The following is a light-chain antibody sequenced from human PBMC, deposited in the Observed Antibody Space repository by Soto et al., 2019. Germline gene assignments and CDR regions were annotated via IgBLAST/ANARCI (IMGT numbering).Light chain of an antibody. V-gene: IGLV2-8*01. CDR2: EVS. CDR3: TSHAGSNNYV. CDR1: SSGVGGYNY. J-gene: IGLJ1*01. Sequence: QSVMTQPPSASGSPGQSVTVSCTGTSSGVGGYNYVSWYQQHPGKAPKLIISEVSKRPSGVPDRFSGSKSGNTASLTVSGLQAEDEADYYCTSHAGSNNYVFGTGTKLTVL.